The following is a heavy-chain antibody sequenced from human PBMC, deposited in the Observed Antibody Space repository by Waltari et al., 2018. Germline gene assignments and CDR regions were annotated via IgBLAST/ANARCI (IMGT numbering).Heavy chain of an antibody. CDR2: ISSTFAI. D-gene: IGHD7-27*01. CDR3: VRDLNWGFDS. CDR1: GFTFTSHH. Sequence: EVRLVESGGGLLHPGGTLRLSCEASGFTFTSHHLNWIRQAPGKGLEWLSYISSTFAIHYADSVKGRLTISRDNARNSVFLEMSSLRADDTAVYYCVRDLNWGFDSWGQGTLVTVSS. J-gene: IGHJ4*02. V-gene: IGHV3-48*03.